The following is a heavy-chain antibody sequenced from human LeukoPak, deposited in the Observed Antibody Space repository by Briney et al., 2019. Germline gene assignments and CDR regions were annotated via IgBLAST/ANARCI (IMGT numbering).Heavy chain of an antibody. CDR2: IIPIFGTA. V-gene: IGHV1-69*01. J-gene: IGHJ6*03. CDR1: GGTFSSYA. Sequence: SVKVSCKASGGTFSSYAISWVRQAPGQGLEWMGGIIPIFGTANYAQKFQGRVTITADESRSTAYMELSSLRSEDTAVYYCASPRGIYYYYYYYMDVWGKGTTVTVSS. CDR3: ASPRGIYYYYYYYMDV. D-gene: IGHD2-15*01.